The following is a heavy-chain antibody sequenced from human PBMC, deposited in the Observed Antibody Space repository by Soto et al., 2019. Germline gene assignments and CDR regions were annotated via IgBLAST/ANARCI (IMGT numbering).Heavy chain of an antibody. Sequence: QLQLQESGSGPVKPSQTLSPTCAVSGGSISSGAYTWSWIRQPPGKGLGWMGYIYHRGSTSYNPSLKSRVTISGDRSKNQFSLKLSSVTAADTAVYFCARGQVVAAQHWGQGTLVTVSS. CDR2: IYHRGST. D-gene: IGHD2-15*01. CDR3: ARGQVVAAQH. CDR1: GGSISSGAYT. J-gene: IGHJ4*02. V-gene: IGHV4-30-2*01.